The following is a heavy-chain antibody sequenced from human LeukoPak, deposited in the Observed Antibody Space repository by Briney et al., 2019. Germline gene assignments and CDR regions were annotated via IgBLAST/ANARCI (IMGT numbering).Heavy chain of an antibody. D-gene: IGHD5-18*01. J-gene: IGHJ4*02. CDR3: ARDLSGYPFDY. CDR1: GVPPSTGGGG. V-gene: IGHV2-70*04. Sequence: SGPTPVQPPPNLTPTSTFSGVPPSTGGGGVGWIPQPPGKALGWLARIDWDDDKFYNTSLKTRLTISKDTSKNQVVPTMTNMDPVDTATYYCARDLSGYPFDYWGQGTLVTVSS. CDR2: IDWDDDK.